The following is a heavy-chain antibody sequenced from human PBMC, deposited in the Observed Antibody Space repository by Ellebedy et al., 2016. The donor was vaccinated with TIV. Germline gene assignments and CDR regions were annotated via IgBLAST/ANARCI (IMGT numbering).Heavy chain of an antibody. Sequence: SQTLSLTCAISGDSVSDSSTTWNWIRQSPSRGLEWLGRAYYRSKWLNDYAVSVKGRISISPATSKNQISLQLASVTPEDTAVYYCARDPSRCWSCLDVWGQGTTVTVSS. CDR3: ARDPSRCWSCLDV. D-gene: IGHD3-3*01. CDR1: GDSVSDSSTT. V-gene: IGHV6-1*01. J-gene: IGHJ6*02. CDR2: AYYRSKWLN.